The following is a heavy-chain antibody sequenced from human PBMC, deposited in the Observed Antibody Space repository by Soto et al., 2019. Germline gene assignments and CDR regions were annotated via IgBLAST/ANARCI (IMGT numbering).Heavy chain of an antibody. Sequence: SVKVSCKASGGTFSSYTISWVRQAPGQGLEWMGRIIPILGIANYAQKYQGRDTITADKSTSTAYMELSSLRSEDTAVYYCARDGEYSGYDYSGDNWFDPWGQGTLVTVSS. J-gene: IGHJ5*02. CDR2: IIPILGIA. CDR3: ARDGEYSGYDYSGDNWFDP. V-gene: IGHV1-69*04. CDR1: GGTFSSYT. D-gene: IGHD5-12*01.